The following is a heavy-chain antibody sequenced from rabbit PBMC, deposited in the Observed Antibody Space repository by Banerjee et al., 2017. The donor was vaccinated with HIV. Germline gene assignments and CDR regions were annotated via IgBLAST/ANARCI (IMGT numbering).Heavy chain of an antibody. CDR3: ARDKVGYDDYGDFRFGDTRLDL. CDR2: INTGTSGST. Sequence: QSLEESGGDLVKPGASLTLTCTASGFSFSSNYWICWVRQAPGKGLEWIGCINTGTSGSTYYASWVNGRFSISRSTSLNTVTLQMTSLTAADTATYFCARDKVGYDDYGDFRFGDTRLDLWGPGTLVTVS. D-gene: IGHD2-1*01. J-gene: IGHJ3*01. V-gene: IGHV1S40*01. CDR1: GFSFSSNYW.